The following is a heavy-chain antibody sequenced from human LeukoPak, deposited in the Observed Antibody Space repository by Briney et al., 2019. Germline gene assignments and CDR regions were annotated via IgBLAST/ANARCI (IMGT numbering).Heavy chain of an antibody. J-gene: IGHJ4*02. CDR3: ARGAYILGFCSSTSCSPSLSQASD. D-gene: IGHD2-2*01. Sequence: ASVKASCKASGYIFTSYAMHWVRQAPGQRLEWMGWINAGNGNTKYSQKFQGRVTITRDKSASTIYMDLSSLRSEDTAVYYCARGAYILGFCSSTSCSPSLSQASDWGQGTLVTVSS. V-gene: IGHV1-3*01. CDR1: GYIFTSYA. CDR2: INAGNGNT.